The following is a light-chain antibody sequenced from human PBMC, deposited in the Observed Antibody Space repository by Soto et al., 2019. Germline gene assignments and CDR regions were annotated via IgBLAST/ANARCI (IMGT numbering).Light chain of an antibody. CDR2: EVS. Sequence: QSALTQPASVSGSPGQSITISCAGTSSDVGGYNYVSWYQQHPDKAPKLMIYEVSNRPSGVSNRFSGSKSGNTASLTISGLQAEDEADYYCSSYTSSSTLAYVFGTGTKFTV. CDR1: SSDVGGYNY. J-gene: IGLJ1*01. CDR3: SSYTSSSTLAYV. V-gene: IGLV2-14*01.